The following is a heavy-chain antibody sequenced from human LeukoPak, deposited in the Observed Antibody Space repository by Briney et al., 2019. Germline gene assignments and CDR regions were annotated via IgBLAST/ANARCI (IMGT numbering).Heavy chain of an antibody. CDR1: GVTFSSYG. V-gene: IGHV3-30*18. CDR2: ISYDGSNK. J-gene: IGHJ4*02. D-gene: IGHD6-19*01. CDR3: AKDSLIAVAGNVATIFDY. Sequence: GGSLRLSCAASGVTFSSYGMHWVRQAPGQGLEWVAVISYDGSNKYYADSVKGRFTISRDNSKNTMYLQMNSLRAEDTAVYYCAKDSLIAVAGNVATIFDYWGQGTLVTVSS.